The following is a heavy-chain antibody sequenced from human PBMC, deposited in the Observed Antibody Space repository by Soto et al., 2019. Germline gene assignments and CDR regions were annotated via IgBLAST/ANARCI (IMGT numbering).Heavy chain of an antibody. D-gene: IGHD3-10*01. CDR2: INHSGST. CDR3: ARVKGSGSYFYYYYGXDV. Sequence: SETLSLTCAVYGWSFSGYYWSWIRQPPGKGLEWIGEINHSGSTNYNPSLKSRVTISVDTSKNQFSLKLSSVTAADTAVYYCARVKGSGSYFYYYYGXDVWGQGTTVTVSS. CDR1: GWSFSGYY. V-gene: IGHV4-34*01. J-gene: IGHJ6*02.